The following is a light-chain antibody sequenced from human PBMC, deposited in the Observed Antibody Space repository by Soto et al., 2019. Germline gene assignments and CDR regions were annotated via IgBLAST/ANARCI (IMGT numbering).Light chain of an antibody. CDR2: AAS. Sequence: DIQLTQSPSFLSPSIGESVTITCRASQVISTSLAWYQVKPGKAPKLLIYAASTLESGVPSRFSATVSGTEFSLTITSLQPEDFATYYCLLDFSYFWAFGQGTKVDIK. V-gene: IGKV1-9*01. J-gene: IGKJ1*01. CDR3: LLDFSYFWA. CDR1: QVISTS.